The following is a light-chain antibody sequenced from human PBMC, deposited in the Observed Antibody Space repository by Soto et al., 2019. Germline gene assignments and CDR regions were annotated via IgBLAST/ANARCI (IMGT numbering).Light chain of an antibody. Sequence: ETVMTQSPATLSVSPGERATLSCRASQSVSSSYLAWYQQKPGQAPRLLIYGASSRATGIPDRFSGSGSGTDFTLTISRLEPEDFAVYYCQQYGSSLWTFGQGTKVDI. CDR1: QSVSSSY. CDR3: QQYGSSLWT. J-gene: IGKJ1*01. CDR2: GAS. V-gene: IGKV3-20*01.